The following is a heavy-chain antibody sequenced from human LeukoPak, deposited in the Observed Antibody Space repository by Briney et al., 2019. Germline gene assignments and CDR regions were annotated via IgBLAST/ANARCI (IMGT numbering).Heavy chain of an antibody. CDR1: GYTFTVYY. Sequence: AAVNVSFKASGYTFTVYYMHWVRQAPGQGGEGMGWINPNSGGTNYTQKFQGRVTMTRDTASSTAYMEVRRLRAGDTDGYYCARDSHLVGDFDYWGQGTLVTVSS. V-gene: IGHV1-2*02. CDR3: ARDSHLVGDFDY. J-gene: IGHJ4*02. CDR2: INPNSGGT. D-gene: IGHD6-6*01.